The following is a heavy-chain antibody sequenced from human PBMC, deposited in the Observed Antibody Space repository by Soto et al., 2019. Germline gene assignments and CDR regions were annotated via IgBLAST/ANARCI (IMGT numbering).Heavy chain of an antibody. V-gene: IGHV3-15*07. CDR1: GFTFSNAW. CDR2: IKSKTDGGTT. CDR3: TTEWEPEPTPPQFDY. Sequence: GGSLRLSCAASGFTFSNAWMNWVRQAPGKGLEWVGRIKSKTDGGTTDYAAPVKGRFTISRDDSKNTLYLQMNSLKTEDTAVYYCTTEWEPEPTPPQFDYWGQGTLVTVFS. J-gene: IGHJ4*02. D-gene: IGHD1-26*01.